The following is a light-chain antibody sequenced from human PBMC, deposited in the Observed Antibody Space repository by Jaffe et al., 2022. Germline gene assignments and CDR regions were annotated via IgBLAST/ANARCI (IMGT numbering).Light chain of an antibody. CDR3: QQFSSYPVT. J-gene: IGKJ5*01. Sequence: DIRMTQSPSTLSASVGDRVTITCRASQSITNSLAWYQQKPGKAPKVLIYKASTLETGVPSRFSGSGSGTEFTLTISSLQPDDFATYYCQQFSSYPVTFGQGTRLEIK. CDR1: QSITNS. V-gene: IGKV1-5*03. CDR2: KAS.